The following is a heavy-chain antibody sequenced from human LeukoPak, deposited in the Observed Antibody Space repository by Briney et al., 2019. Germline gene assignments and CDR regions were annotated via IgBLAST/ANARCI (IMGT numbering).Heavy chain of an antibody. V-gene: IGHV1-18*01. CDR1: GYTFSSYC. J-gene: IGHJ4*02. CDR3: AREDSGSYPGDY. Sequence: GASVKVSCKASGYTFSSYCISWVRQGPGQGLEWMGWISGYNGHTNYAQKLQGRVTMTTDTSTSTVYMELSSLRSEDTAVYYCAREDSGSYPGDYWGQGTLVTVSS. D-gene: IGHD3-10*01. CDR2: ISGYNGHT.